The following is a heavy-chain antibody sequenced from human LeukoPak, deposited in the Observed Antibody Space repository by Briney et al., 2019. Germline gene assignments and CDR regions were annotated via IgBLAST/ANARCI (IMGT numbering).Heavy chain of an antibody. J-gene: IGHJ4*02. V-gene: IGHV1-18*01. CDR2: ISAYNGNT. CDR3: ARLYSSSSPLFDY. CDR1: GDTFTSYG. D-gene: IGHD6-13*01. Sequence: GASVRVSSKASGDTFTSYGISWVRQAPGQGLEWMGWISAYNGNTNYAQKLQGRVTITTDTSTSTAYTELRSLRSDDTAVYYCARLYSSSSPLFDYWGQGTLVTVSS.